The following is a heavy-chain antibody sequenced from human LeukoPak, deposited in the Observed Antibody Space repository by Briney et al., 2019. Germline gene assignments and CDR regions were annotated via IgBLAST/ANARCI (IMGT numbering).Heavy chain of an antibody. V-gene: IGHV5-51*01. Sequence: GESLKISCKGSGYSFTSYWIGWVRQMPGKGLEWMGIIYPGDSDTRYSPSFQGQVTISADKSISTAYLQWSSLKASDTAMYYCARATVQYCSSTSCSTHRYFDYWGQGTLVIVSS. CDR2: IYPGDSDT. J-gene: IGHJ4*02. D-gene: IGHD2-2*02. CDR1: GYSFTSYW. CDR3: ARATVQYCSSTSCSTHRYFDY.